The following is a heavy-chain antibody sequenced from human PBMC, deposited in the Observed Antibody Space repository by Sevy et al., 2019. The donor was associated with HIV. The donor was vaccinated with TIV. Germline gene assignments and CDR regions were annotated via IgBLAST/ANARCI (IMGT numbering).Heavy chain of an antibody. V-gene: IGHV4-31*03. D-gene: IGHD3-3*02. CDR1: GGALSSGVYY. CDR3: ARNQGTSSTGYGMDV. CDR2: ISNSGRS. J-gene: IGHJ6*02. Sequence: SETLSLTCSVSGGALSSGVYYWSWIRQNPGKGLEWIGYISNSGRSYYNPSLKSRVTISLDGSQNQFSLRLTSVTAADTAMFYCARNQGTSSTGYGMDVWGQGITVTVSS.